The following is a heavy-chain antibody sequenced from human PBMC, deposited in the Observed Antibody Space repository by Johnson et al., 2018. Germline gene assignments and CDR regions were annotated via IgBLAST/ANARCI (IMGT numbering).Heavy chain of an antibody. CDR1: GFTFSSYW. CDR2: IKQDGSEK. V-gene: IGHV3-7*01. J-gene: IGHJ3*02. CDR3: ARTYCSGGSCYAPLDAFDI. D-gene: IGHD2-15*01. Sequence: EVQLVESGGGLVQPGGSXRLSCAASGFTFSSYWMTWVRQAPGQGLEWVANIKQDGSEKYYVDSVTGRFTISRENAKNSMYLQMNSLRAEDTDGYYCARTYCSGGSCYAPLDAFDIWGQGTMVTVSS.